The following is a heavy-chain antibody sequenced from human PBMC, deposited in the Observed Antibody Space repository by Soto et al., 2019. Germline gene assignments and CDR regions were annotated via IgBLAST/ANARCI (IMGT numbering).Heavy chain of an antibody. D-gene: IGHD5-18*01. Sequence: QVQLQQWGAGLLKPSETLSLTCAVYGVSFSGFSWSWIRQPPGKGLEWIGEINHSGSTNYNPSFKSRVTISEDTSKNQFSLKLSSVTAADTAVYYCARGLKLWAFDYWGQGTLVTVSS. J-gene: IGHJ4*02. V-gene: IGHV4-34*01. CDR3: ARGLKLWAFDY. CDR2: INHSGST. CDR1: GVSFSGFS.